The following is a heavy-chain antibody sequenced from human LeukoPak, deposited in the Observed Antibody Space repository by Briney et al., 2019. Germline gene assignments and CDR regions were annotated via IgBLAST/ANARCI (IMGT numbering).Heavy chain of an antibody. D-gene: IGHD6-19*01. Sequence: GGSLRLSCAASGFTFSSYAMSWVRQAPGKGLEWVSAISGSGGSTYYADSVKGRFTISRDNSKNTLYLQMNSLRAEDTAVYYCAKVLSGAVAGQNHAFDIWGQGTMVTVSS. CDR2: ISGSGGST. V-gene: IGHV3-23*01. J-gene: IGHJ3*02. CDR3: AKVLSGAVAGQNHAFDI. CDR1: GFTFSSYA.